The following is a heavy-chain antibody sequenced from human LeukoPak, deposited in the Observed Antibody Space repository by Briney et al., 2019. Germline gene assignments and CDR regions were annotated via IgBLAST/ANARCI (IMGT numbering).Heavy chain of an antibody. D-gene: IGHD3-3*02. J-gene: IGHJ4*02. CDR1: GGSLSSSLHY. CDR2: IYYSGAS. V-gene: IGHV4-39*01. Sequence: SETLSLTCTVSGGSLSSSLHYCGWVRQPPVKGLQWLGDIYYSGASSFSPSLRSRLSISVDLSNNQFSLNLSSVTAADTGVYFCARRLGGIFDYWGPGARVTVSS. CDR3: ARRLGGIFDY.